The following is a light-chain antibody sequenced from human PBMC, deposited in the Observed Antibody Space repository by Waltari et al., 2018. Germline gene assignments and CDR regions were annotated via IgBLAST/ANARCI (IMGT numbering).Light chain of an antibody. CDR3: ELYMGSGILGV. V-gene: IGLV8-61*01. CDR2: NTV. CDR1: SGSVSTSYY. Sequence: QTVVTQGPSFSVSPGGTVTLTCALSSGSVSTSYYPSCYQQTPGQAPRTLIYNTVTGSSGVPDRFAGCILGSKAALTITGAQADDEYDYCWELYMGSGILGVVGGGAKLTVL. J-gene: IGLJ3*02.